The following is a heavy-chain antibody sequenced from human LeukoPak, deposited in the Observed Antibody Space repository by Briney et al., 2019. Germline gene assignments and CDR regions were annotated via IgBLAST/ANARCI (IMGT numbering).Heavy chain of an antibody. CDR3: ARLGYGDYFYFDY. J-gene: IGHJ4*02. V-gene: IGHV1-2*02. CDR1: GYAFTGYY. CDR2: INPNSGGT. D-gene: IGHD4-17*01. Sequence: ASVKVSCKASGYAFTGYYMHWVRQAPGQGLEWMGWINPNSGGTNYAQKFQGRVTMTRDTSISTAYMELSRLRSDDTAVYYCARLGYGDYFYFDYWGQGTLVTVSS.